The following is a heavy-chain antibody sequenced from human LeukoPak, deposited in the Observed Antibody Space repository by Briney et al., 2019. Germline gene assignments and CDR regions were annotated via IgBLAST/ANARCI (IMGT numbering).Heavy chain of an antibody. Sequence: PGRPLRLSCAASGFTFSSYAMHWVRQAPGKGLEWVAVISYDGSNKYYADSVKGRFTISRDNSKNTLYLQMNSLRAEDTAVYYCARDGARLIDAFDIWGQGTMVTVSS. CDR1: GFTFSSYA. CDR3: ARDGARLIDAFDI. V-gene: IGHV3-30*14. J-gene: IGHJ3*02. D-gene: IGHD5-12*01. CDR2: ISYDGSNK.